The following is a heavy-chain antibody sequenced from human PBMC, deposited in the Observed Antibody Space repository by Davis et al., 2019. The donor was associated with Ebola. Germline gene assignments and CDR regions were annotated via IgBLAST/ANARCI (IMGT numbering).Heavy chain of an antibody. CDR3: THRHGHYSQSSGYQENEF. CDR1: GYTFTNYY. CDR2: INPNDGRT. Sequence: AASVKVSCKASGYTFTNYYMHWVRQAPGQGLEWMGMINPNDGRTIYAQKFQGRVTVTRDTSTTTVYMDLSSLRSEDTALYYCTHRHGHYSQSSGYQENEFWGQGTLVTVSS. V-gene: IGHV1-46*03. J-gene: IGHJ4*02. D-gene: IGHD3-22*01.